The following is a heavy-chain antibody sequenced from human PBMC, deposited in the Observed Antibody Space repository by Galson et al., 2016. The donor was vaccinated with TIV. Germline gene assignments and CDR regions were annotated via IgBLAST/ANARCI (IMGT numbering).Heavy chain of an antibody. V-gene: IGHV4-34*01. J-gene: IGHJ6*03. D-gene: IGHD6-6*01. CDR3: ARVQSGSSLVSYYYHLDV. Sequence: SETLSLTCGVYGGSVSGYYWGWFRQPPGKGLEWIGEINHFGSSNYNPSLKNRLTISIDTTKKQFYLRLRSMTAADKAVYFCARVQSGSSLVSYYYHLDVWGKGTTVIVSS. CDR1: GGSVSGYY. CDR2: INHFGSS.